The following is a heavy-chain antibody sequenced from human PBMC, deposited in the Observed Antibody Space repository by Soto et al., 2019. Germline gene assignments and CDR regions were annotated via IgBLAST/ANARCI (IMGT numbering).Heavy chain of an antibody. CDR3: VRAAGIAAAGSSQGVL. D-gene: IGHD6-13*01. CDR1: GFAIRNNA. V-gene: IGHV3-30-3*01. CDR2: ISFEGSHK. J-gene: IGHJ4*02. Sequence: QVQLVESGGGVVQPGGSLRLSCEASGFAIRNNAIHWVRQTPGKGLQWVAVISFEGSHKYYADSVKGRFTVSRDNPKNTVSLQMDSLTVEDSALYYCVRAAGIAAAGSSQGVLWGQGTLVTVSS.